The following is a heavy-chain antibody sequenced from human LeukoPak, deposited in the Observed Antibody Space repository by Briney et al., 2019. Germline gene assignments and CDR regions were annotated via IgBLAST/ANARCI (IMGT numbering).Heavy chain of an antibody. V-gene: IGHV5-51*01. J-gene: IGHJ3*02. CDR3: ARPVTVKQGVDAFDI. CDR1: GYSFTSYW. D-gene: IGHD4-17*01. Sequence: GESLKISCKGSGYSFTSYWIGWVRQMPGKGLEWMGIIHPGDSDTRYSPSFQGQVTISADKSISTAYLQWSSLKASDTAMYYCARPVTVKQGVDAFDIWGQGTMVTVSS. CDR2: IHPGDSDT.